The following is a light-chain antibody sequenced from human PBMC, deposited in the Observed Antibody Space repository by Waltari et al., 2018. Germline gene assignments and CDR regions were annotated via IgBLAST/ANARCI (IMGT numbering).Light chain of an antibody. CDR3: LVYMGSGIWV. V-gene: IGLV8-61*01. CDR2: KTN. J-gene: IGLJ3*02. CDR1: SGSFSTTSY. Sequence: QTVVTQEPSLSVSPGGTVTLTCALSSGSFSTTSYASWYQQTPGQPPRTLVFKTNTRSSVVPDRFSGSILGNKVALTITGAQAEDESDYYCLVYMGSGIWVFGGGTKLTVL.